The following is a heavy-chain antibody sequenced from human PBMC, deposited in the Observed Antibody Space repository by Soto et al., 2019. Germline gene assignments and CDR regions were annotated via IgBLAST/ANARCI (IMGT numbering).Heavy chain of an antibody. J-gene: IGHJ6*02. Sequence: GGSLRLSCAASGFTFSSYSMNWVRQAPGKGLEWVSYISSSSSTIYYADSVKGRFTISRDNAKNSLYLQMNSLRDEDTAVYYCAREGYYDSSHTWGLYYGMDVWGQGTTVTVSS. CDR2: ISSSSSTI. D-gene: IGHD3-22*01. CDR3: AREGYYDSSHTWGLYYGMDV. V-gene: IGHV3-48*02. CDR1: GFTFSSYS.